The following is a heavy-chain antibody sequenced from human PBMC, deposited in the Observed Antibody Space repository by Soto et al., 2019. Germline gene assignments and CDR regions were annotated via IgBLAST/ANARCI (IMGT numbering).Heavy chain of an antibody. CDR2: IYHSGST. CDR3: ARVPEY. Sequence: PSETLSLRWAVYGGSSRDYYWSWIRQPPGKGLEWIGYIYHSGSTNYNPSLKSRVTISVDRSKNQFSLKLSSVTAADTAVYYCARVPEYWGQGTLVTVSS. CDR1: GGSSRDYY. V-gene: IGHV4-30-2*01. J-gene: IGHJ4*02.